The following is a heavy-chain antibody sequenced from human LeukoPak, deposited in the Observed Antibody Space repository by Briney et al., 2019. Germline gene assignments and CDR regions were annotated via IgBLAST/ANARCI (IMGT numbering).Heavy chain of an antibody. Sequence: GGSLRLSCAASGFSFSNAMHWVRQAPGKGLEWVAVISYDGSNKYYADSVKGRFTISRDNSKNTLYLQMNSLRAEDTAVYYCAKEGGYSYGSHNWFDPWGQGTLVTVSS. CDR3: AKEGGYSYGSHNWFDP. J-gene: IGHJ5*02. D-gene: IGHD5-18*01. V-gene: IGHV3-30-3*01. CDR2: ISYDGSNK. CDR1: GFSFSNA.